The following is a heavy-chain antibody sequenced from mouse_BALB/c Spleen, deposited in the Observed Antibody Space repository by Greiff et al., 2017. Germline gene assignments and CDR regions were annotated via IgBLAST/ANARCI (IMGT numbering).Heavy chain of an antibody. V-gene: IGHV1S81*02. CDR1: GYTFTSYW. CDR2: INPSNGRT. CDR3: AEGRRGGYFDY. D-gene: IGHD2-14*01. Sequence: QVQLKQPGAELVKPGASVKLSCKASGYTFTSYWMHWVKQRPGQGLEWIGEINPSNGRTNYNEKFKSKATLTVDKSSSTAYMQLSSLTSEDSAVYYCAEGRRGGYFDYWGQGTTLTVSS. J-gene: IGHJ2*01.